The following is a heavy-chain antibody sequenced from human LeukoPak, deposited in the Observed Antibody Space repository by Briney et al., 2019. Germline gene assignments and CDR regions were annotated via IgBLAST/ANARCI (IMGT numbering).Heavy chain of an antibody. CDR1: GFTFSSYW. D-gene: IGHD6-13*01. Sequence: GGSLRLSCAASGFTFSSYWMSCVRQAPGKGLEWVANIKQDGSEKYYVDSVKGRFTISRDNAKNSLYLQMNSLRAEDTAVYYCARELLYSSSWYTGVSFDYWGQGTLVTVSS. V-gene: IGHV3-7*01. CDR2: IKQDGSEK. J-gene: IGHJ4*02. CDR3: ARELLYSSSWYTGVSFDY.